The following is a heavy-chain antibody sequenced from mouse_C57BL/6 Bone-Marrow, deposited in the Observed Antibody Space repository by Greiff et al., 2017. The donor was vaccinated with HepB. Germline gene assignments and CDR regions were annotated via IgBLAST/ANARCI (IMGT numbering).Heavy chain of an antibody. CDR3: ARDDGYWYFDV. CDR2: SRNKANDYTK. J-gene: IGHJ1*03. D-gene: IGHD1-1*02. V-gene: IGHV7-1*01. CDR1: GFTFSDFY. Sequence: EVQRVESGGGLVQSGRSLRLSCATSGFTFSDFYMEWVRQAPGKGLEWIAASRNKANDYTKEYSASVKGRFIVSRDTSQSILYLQMNALRAEDTAIYYCARDDGYWYFDVWGTGTTVTVSS.